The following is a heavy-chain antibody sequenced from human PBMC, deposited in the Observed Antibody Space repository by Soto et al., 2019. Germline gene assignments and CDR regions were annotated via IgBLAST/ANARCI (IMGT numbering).Heavy chain of an antibody. CDR3: ATVAAAGTNYYGMDV. CDR1: GFTFTSSA. J-gene: IGHJ6*02. D-gene: IGHD6-13*01. Sequence: SVKVSCKASGFTFTSSAVQWVRQARGQRLEWIGWIVVGSGNTNYAQKFQERVTITRDMSTSTAYMELSSLRSEDTAVYYCATVAAAGTNYYGMDVWGQGATVTVSS. V-gene: IGHV1-58*01. CDR2: IVVGSGNT.